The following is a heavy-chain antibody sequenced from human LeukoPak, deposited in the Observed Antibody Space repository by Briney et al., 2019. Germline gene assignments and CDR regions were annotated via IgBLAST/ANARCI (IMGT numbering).Heavy chain of an antibody. Sequence: ASVKVSCKPSGYDFISYGFSWVRQAPGQGLEWMGWISASNGNTKYAQKFQGRVTMTTDSSTNTAYMDLRSLRFDDTAVYYCVRDPGELIVATTFDYWGQGTLVTVSS. D-gene: IGHD5-12*01. CDR3: VRDPGELIVATTFDY. CDR2: ISASNGNT. J-gene: IGHJ4*02. V-gene: IGHV1-18*01. CDR1: GYDFISYG.